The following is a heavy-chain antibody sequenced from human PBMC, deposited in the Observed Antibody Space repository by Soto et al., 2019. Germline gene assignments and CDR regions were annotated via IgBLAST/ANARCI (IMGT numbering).Heavy chain of an antibody. J-gene: IGHJ5*01. CDR3: ARVKVRGVILALFDS. V-gene: IGHV4-59*01. D-gene: IGHD3-10*01. CDR1: GGSISSYY. Sequence: SETLSLTCTVSGGSISSYYWSWIRQPPGKGLEWIGYIYYSGSTNYNPSLKSRVTISVDTSKNQFSLKLSSVTAADTAVYYCARVKVRGVILALFDSWGQGTLVPVSS. CDR2: IYYSGST.